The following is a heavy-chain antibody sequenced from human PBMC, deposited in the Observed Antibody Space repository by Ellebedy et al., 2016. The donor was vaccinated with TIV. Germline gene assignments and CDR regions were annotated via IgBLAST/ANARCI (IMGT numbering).Heavy chain of an antibody. CDR2: IWYDGGNK. J-gene: IGHJ4*02. D-gene: IGHD3-3*02. CDR3: ARSPQHFYYFDY. Sequence: GGSLRLSCAASGFTFSSYGMHWVRQAPGMGLEWVASIWYDGGNKRYADAVKGRFTISRDNSKNTLYLQMNSLRAEDTAVYYCARSPQHFYYFDYWGQGTLVTVSS. CDR1: GFTFSSYG. V-gene: IGHV3-33*08.